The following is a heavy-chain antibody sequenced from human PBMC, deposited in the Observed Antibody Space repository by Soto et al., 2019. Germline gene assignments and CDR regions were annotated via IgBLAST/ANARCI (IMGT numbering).Heavy chain of an antibody. CDR3: ARVRRIQLWLRPGYNWFDP. CDR2: IIPIFGTA. CDR1: GGTFSSYA. J-gene: IGHJ5*02. Sequence: SGKVSCKASGGTFSSYAISWVRQAPGQGLEWMGGIIPIFGTANYAQKFQGRVTITADESTSTAYMELSSLRSEDTAVYYCARVRRIQLWLRPGYNWFDPWGQGTLVTVSS. V-gene: IGHV1-69*13. D-gene: IGHD5-18*01.